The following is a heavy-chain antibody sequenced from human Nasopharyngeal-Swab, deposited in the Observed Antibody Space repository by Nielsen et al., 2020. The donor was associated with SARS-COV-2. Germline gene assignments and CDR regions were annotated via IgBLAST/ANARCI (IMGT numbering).Heavy chain of an antibody. Sequence: ASVKVSCKASGYTFTSYDINWVRQATGQGLEWMGWMNPNSGNTGYAQKFQGRVTITADKSTSTAYMELSSLRSEDTAVYYCARADGDAGYGMDVWGQGTTVTVSS. D-gene: IGHD4-17*01. J-gene: IGHJ6*02. V-gene: IGHV1-8*01. CDR3: ARADGDAGYGMDV. CDR2: MNPNSGNT. CDR1: GYTFTSYD.